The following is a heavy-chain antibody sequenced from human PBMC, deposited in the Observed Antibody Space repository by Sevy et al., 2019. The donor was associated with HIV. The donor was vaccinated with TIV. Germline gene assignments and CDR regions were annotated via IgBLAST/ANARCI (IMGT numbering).Heavy chain of an antibody. D-gene: IGHD6-13*01. J-gene: IGHJ4*02. V-gene: IGHV3-23*01. CDR1: GFTFSSYA. CDR3: AKSRQQLVLWTPPFDY. CDR2: ICGSGGST. Sequence: GGSLRLSCAASGFTFSSYAMSWVRQAPGKGLEWVSAICGSGGSTYYADSVKGRFTISRDNSKSTLYLQMNSLRAEDTAVYYCAKSRQQLVLWTPPFDYWGQGTLVTVSS.